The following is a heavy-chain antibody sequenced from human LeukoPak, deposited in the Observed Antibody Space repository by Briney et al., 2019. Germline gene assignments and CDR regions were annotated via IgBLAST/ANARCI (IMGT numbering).Heavy chain of an antibody. Sequence: ASVRVSCKASGYTFTGYHMHWVRQAPGQGLEYMGWINPNSGDTSYAQRLQGRVTMTTDTSITTAYMELSRLISDDTAVYYCARAFAYISRYYFDSWGQGTLVTVSS. J-gene: IGHJ4*02. CDR3: ARAFAYISRYYFDS. V-gene: IGHV1-2*02. D-gene: IGHD2-21*01. CDR1: GYTFTGYH. CDR2: INPNSGDT.